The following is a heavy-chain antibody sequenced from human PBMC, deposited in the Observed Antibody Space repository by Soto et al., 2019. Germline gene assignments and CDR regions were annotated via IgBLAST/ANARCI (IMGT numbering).Heavy chain of an antibody. CDR3: AREWRDHYFDY. V-gene: IGHV4-31*03. J-gene: IGHJ4*02. Sequence: QVQLQESGPGLVKPSQILSLTCTVSGGSISSGGYYWSWIRQHPGKGLEWIGYIYYSGSTYYNPSPQTRLTISVDTSKNQFSLKLSSVPAADTAVYDCAREWRDHYFDYWGQGTLVTVSS. CDR2: IYYSGST. CDR1: GGSISSGGYY.